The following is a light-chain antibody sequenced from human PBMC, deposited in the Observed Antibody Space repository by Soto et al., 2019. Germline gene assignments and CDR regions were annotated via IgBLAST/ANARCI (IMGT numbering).Light chain of an antibody. CDR1: SSNIGINT. Sequence: QSVLTQPPSASGTPGQRVTISCSGSSSNIGINTVNWYQQVPGTAPELLIYTDNQRPSGVPDRFSGSKSGTSASLAISGLQSEDEADYYCAAWDDSLNGLYVFGTGTKVTVL. V-gene: IGLV1-44*01. CDR2: TDN. J-gene: IGLJ1*01. CDR3: AAWDDSLNGLYV.